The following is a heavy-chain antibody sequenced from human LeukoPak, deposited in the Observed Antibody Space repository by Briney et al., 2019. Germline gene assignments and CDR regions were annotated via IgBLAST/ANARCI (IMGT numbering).Heavy chain of an antibody. V-gene: IGHV5-51*01. CDR3: ARGGSRYCSSTSCPNWFDP. Sequence: GESPKISCKGSGYSFTSYWIGWVRQMPGKGLEWMGIIYPGDSDTRYSPSFQGQVTISADKSISTAYLQWSSLKASDTAMYYCARGGSRYCSSTSCPNWFDPWGQGTLVTVSS. CDR1: GYSFTSYW. CDR2: IYPGDSDT. D-gene: IGHD2-2*01. J-gene: IGHJ5*02.